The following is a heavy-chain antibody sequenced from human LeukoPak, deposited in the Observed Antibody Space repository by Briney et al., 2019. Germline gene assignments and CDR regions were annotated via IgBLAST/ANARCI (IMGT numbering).Heavy chain of an antibody. J-gene: IGHJ5*02. CDR3: TRRSTDDSSGYYST. D-gene: IGHD3-22*01. V-gene: IGHV3-73*01. CDR2: IRSKANTYAT. CDR1: GFTLSGSA. Sequence: GGSLRLSCAASGFTLSGSAMHWVRQASGKGLVWVGRIRSKANTYATAYAASVRGRFTISRDESKNTAYLQMNSLKTEDTAVYYCTRRSTDDSSGYYSTWGQGTLVTVSS.